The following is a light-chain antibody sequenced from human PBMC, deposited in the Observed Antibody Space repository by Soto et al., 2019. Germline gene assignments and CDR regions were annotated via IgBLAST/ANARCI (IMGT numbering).Light chain of an antibody. J-gene: IGKJ1*01. Sequence: DIVMTQSPDSLAVSLGERATINCKSSQSVLYSSNNKNYLAWYQQKPGQTPKLLIYWASTRESVVPDRFSASGSGTDFTLTISSLQAEDVAVYYCQQYYSTPRTFGQGTKVEIK. CDR1: QSVLYSSNNKNY. V-gene: IGKV4-1*01. CDR3: QQYYSTPRT. CDR2: WAS.